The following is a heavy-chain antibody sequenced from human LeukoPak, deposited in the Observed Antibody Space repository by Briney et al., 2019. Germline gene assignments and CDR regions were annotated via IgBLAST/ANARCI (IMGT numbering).Heavy chain of an antibody. CDR3: AELGITMIGGV. CDR2: ISGSGGSA. Sequence: GGTLRLSCAASGFTFNNYGLTWVRQAPGKGLEWVSAISGSGGSAYYADSVKGRFTISRDNAKNSLYLQMNSLRAEDTAVYYCAELGITMIGGVWGKGTTVTISS. CDR1: GFTFNNYG. D-gene: IGHD3-10*02. V-gene: IGHV3-23*01. J-gene: IGHJ6*04.